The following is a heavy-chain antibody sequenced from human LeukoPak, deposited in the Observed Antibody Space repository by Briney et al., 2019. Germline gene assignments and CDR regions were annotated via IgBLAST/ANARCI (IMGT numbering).Heavy chain of an antibody. CDR2: IYYSGST. CDR3: ARDVKDGSGWYNWSDP. V-gene: IGHV4-59*12. D-gene: IGHD6-19*01. J-gene: IGHJ5*02. CDR1: GGSISSYY. Sequence: SETLSLTCTVSGGSISSYYWSWIRQPPGKGLEWIGYIYYSGSTNYNPSLKSRVTISVDTSKNQFSLKLSSVTAADTAVYYCARDVKDGSGWYNWSDPWGQGTLVTVSS.